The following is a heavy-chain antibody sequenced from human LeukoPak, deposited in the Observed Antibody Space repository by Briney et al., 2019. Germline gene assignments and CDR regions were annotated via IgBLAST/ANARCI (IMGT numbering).Heavy chain of an antibody. CDR1: GYTFTSYG. CDR3: ARVSYGSGSYYRNDY. CDR2: ISAYNGNT. Sequence: ASVKVSCKASGYTFTSYGISWGRQAPGQGLEWMGWISAYNGNTNYAQKLQGRVTMTTDTSTSTAYMELRSLRSDDTAVYYCARVSYGSGSYYRNDYWGQGTLVTASS. J-gene: IGHJ4*02. V-gene: IGHV1-18*01. D-gene: IGHD3-10*01.